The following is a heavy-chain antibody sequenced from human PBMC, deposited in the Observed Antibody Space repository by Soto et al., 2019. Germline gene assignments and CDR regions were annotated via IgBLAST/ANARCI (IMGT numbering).Heavy chain of an antibody. J-gene: IGHJ4*02. CDR3: ARVWGYFSPYDY. CDR1: GFTFSSYW. D-gene: IGHD1-26*01. Sequence: PVGSLRLSCAASGFTFSSYWMHWVRQASGKGLVWVSRMNSDVSSTTYADSVKGRFTISRDNARNTLYLQMNSLRAEDTAVYYCARVWGYFSPYDYWGQRSLVAVSS. V-gene: IGHV3-74*01. CDR2: MNSDVSST.